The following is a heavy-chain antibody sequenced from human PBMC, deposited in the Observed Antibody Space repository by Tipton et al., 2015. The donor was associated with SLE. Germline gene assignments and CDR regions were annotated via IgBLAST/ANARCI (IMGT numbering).Heavy chain of an antibody. CDR2: IYDNGNT. J-gene: IGHJ4*02. CDR1: SYSISSGYY. CDR3: ARRSLLAVPK. V-gene: IGHV4-38-2*01. D-gene: IGHD6-19*01. Sequence: GLVKPSETVSLTCAVSSYSISSGYYWGWIRQPPGKGLEWVGSIYDNGNTYYNPSLKSRATISADTSKNLFSLKLSSVTAADMAVYYCARRSLLAVPKWGQGTLVTVSS.